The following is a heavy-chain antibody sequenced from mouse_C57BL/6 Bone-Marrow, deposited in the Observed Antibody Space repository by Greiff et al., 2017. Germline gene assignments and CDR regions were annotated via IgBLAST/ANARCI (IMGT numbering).Heavy chain of an antibody. CDR1: GYAFTNYL. Sequence: VKLMESGAELVRPGTSVKVSCKASGYAFTNYLIEWVKQRPGQGLEWIGVINAGGGGTNYNEKFKGKATLTADKSSSTAYMQRSSLTSEDSAVYFCARWGPHAMDYWGQGTSVTVSS. CDR2: INAGGGGT. CDR3: ARWGPHAMDY. J-gene: IGHJ4*01. V-gene: IGHV1-54*01.